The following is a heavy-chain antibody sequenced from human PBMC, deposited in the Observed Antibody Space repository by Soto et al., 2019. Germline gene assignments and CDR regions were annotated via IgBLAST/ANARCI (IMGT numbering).Heavy chain of an antibody. CDR2: INHGGST. V-gene: IGHV4-34*01. Sequence: SETLSLTCAVYGASFSDYYWSWIRQPPGKGLEWIGEINHGGSTNYNPSLKSRVTISVDTSKNQFSLKLSSVTAADTAVYYCARQSDSSGYYYPDAFDIWGQGTMVTVSS. CDR3: ARQSDSSGYYYPDAFDI. D-gene: IGHD3-22*01. CDR1: GASFSDYY. J-gene: IGHJ3*02.